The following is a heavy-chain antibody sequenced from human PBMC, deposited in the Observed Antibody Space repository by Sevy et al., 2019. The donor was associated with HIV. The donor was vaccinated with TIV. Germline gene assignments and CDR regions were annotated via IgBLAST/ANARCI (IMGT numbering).Heavy chain of an antibody. CDR1: GFTFSSYG. Sequence: GGSLRLSCAASGFTFSSYGMHWVRQAPGKGLEWVAVIWYDGSNKYYADSVKGRFTIARDNSKNTLYLQMNSLRAEDTAVYYCVRAPRPRVAQYSSSLYGMDVWGQGTTVTVSS. V-gene: IGHV3-33*01. CDR3: VRAPRPRVAQYSSSLYGMDV. CDR2: IWYDGSNK. J-gene: IGHJ6*02. D-gene: IGHD6-6*01.